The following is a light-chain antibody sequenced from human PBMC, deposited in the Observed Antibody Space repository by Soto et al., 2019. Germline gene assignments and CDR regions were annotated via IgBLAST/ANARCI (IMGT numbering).Light chain of an antibody. CDR3: QYYDSYSWT. CDR2: KAS. Sequence: DIQMTQSPSTLSASVGDRVTITCRASQSISDWLAWYQHKPGKAPKFLIYKASNLESGVPSRFSGSGSGTEFTLTISSVQPDDFATYYCQYYDSYSWTFGQGTKVEIK. V-gene: IGKV1-5*03. J-gene: IGKJ1*01. CDR1: QSISDW.